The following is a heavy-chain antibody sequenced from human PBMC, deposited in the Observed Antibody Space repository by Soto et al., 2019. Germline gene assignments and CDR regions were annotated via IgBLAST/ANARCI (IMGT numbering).Heavy chain of an antibody. J-gene: IGHJ3*02. CDR3: ARVFHCSSTSCPPLAGAFDI. V-gene: IGHV1-18*01. CDR2: ISAYNGNT. D-gene: IGHD2-2*01. CDR1: GYTFTSYG. Sequence: GASVKVSCKASGYTFTSYGISWVRQAPGQGLEWMGWISAYNGNTNYAQKLQGRVTMTTDTSTSTVYMELSSLRSEDTAVYYCARVFHCSSTSCPPLAGAFDIWGQGTMVTVSS.